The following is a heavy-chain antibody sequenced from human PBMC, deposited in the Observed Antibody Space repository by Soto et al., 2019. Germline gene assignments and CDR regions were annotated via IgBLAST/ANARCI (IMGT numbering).Heavy chain of an antibody. D-gene: IGHD6-19*01. V-gene: IGHV3-23*01. Sequence: LRLSCAASGFTFSNYAMSWVRQAPGKGLEWVSTISGSGGSTYFADSVKGRFTISRDISKNTLYLQMNSLRAEDTAVYYCAKEAVAGTESFDYWGQGTLVTVSS. CDR1: GFTFSNYA. CDR2: ISGSGGST. J-gene: IGHJ4*02. CDR3: AKEAVAGTESFDY.